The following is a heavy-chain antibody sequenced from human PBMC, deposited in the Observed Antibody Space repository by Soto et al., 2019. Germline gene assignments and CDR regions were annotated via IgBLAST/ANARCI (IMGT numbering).Heavy chain of an antibody. CDR1: GFTFSSYG. CDR2: IWYDGSNK. D-gene: IGHD2-15*01. J-gene: IGHJ6*02. Sequence: GGSLRLSCAASGFTFSSYGMHWVRQAPGKGLEWVAVIWYDGSNKYYADSVKGRFTISRDNSKNTLYLQMNSLRAEDTAVYYCARDGDIVVVVAATGHYYGMDVWGQGT. CDR3: ARDGDIVVVVAATGHYYGMDV. V-gene: IGHV3-33*01.